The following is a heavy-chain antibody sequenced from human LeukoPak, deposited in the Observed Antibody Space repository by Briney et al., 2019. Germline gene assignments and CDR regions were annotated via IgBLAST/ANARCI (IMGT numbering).Heavy chain of an antibody. D-gene: IGHD3-22*01. CDR1: GYTFVSYG. V-gene: IGHV1-18*04. CDR2: VSVYNGDT. Sequence: APVKVSCKASGYTFVSYGITWVRQAPGQGLEWMGWVSVYNGDTKYAQNLQGRVTLTTDTSTSTAYMELRSLRSDDTAVYYCARGAVRRNFDYWGQGTLVTVSS. J-gene: IGHJ4*02. CDR3: ARGAVRRNFDY.